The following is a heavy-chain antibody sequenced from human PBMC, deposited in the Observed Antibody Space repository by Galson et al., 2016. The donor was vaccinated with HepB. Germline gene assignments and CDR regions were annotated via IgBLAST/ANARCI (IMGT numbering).Heavy chain of an antibody. CDR3: ACVRLNARMYFHAMDV. CDR1: AHLFTSCS. Sequence: SVKVSCKASAHLFTSCSLHWVRQAPGQGLEWMGMINPSGGSKTYAEKFQGRVTMTRDTSTNTVDMDLSSLNSDDTAVYFCACVRLNARMYFHAMDVWGPGTTVSVSS. D-gene: IGHD2-8*01. V-gene: IGHV1-46*01. J-gene: IGHJ6*02. CDR2: INPSGGSK.